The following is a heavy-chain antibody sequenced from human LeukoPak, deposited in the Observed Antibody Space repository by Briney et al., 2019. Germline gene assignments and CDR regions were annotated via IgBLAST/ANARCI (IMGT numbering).Heavy chain of an antibody. CDR3: AISLGDDYGDYYFDY. D-gene: IGHD4-17*01. CDR1: GFTFSSYA. V-gene: IGHV3-64*01. Sequence: QPGGSLRLSCAASGFTFSSYAMHWVRQAPGKGLEYVSAISSNGGSTYYANSVKGRFTISRDNSKNTLYPQMGSLRAEDMAVYYCAISLGDDYGDYYFDYWGQGTLVTVSS. J-gene: IGHJ4*02. CDR2: ISSNGGST.